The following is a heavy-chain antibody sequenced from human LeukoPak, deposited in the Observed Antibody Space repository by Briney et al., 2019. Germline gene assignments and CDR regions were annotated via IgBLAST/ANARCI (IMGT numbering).Heavy chain of an antibody. CDR3: AKDYGGNPEYFDL. V-gene: IGHV3-9*01. J-gene: IGHJ2*01. Sequence: GRSLRLSCAASGFTFDDYAMHWVRQAPGKGLEWVSGISWNSGSIGYADSVKGRFTISRDNAKNSLYLQMNSLRAEDTALYYCAKDYGGNPEYFDLWGRGTLVTVSS. CDR1: GFTFDDYA. CDR2: ISWNSGSI. D-gene: IGHD4-23*01.